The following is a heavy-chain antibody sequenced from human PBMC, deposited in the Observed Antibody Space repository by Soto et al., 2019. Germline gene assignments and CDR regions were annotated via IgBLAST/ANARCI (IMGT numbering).Heavy chain of an antibody. J-gene: IGHJ4*02. CDR1: GFTFGSYA. D-gene: IGHD1-26*01. V-gene: IGHV3-23*01. CDR3: ARRGSGSDYDY. Sequence: EVQLLESGGGWVQPGGTLRLSCAASGFTFGSYAMRWVRQAPGKGLEWVSVISGSGDSTYYADSVKGRFTISTDNSKNTLYLQMNSLRAEDTAVYYCARRGSGSDYDYWGQGTLVTVSS. CDR2: ISGSGDST.